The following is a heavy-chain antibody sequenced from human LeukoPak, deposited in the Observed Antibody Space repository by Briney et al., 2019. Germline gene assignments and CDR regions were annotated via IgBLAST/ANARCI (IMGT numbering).Heavy chain of an antibody. CDR2: IIPILGIA. Sequence: PVKVSCKASGGTFSSYAISWVRQAPGQGLEWMGRIIPILGIANYAQKFQGRVTITADKSTSTAYMELSSLRSEDTAVYYCARGLGVVVPAAKGGPAPYYYYGMDVWGQGTTVTVSS. CDR1: GGTFSSYA. D-gene: IGHD2-2*01. J-gene: IGHJ6*02. CDR3: ARGLGVVVPAAKGGPAPYYYYGMDV. V-gene: IGHV1-69*04.